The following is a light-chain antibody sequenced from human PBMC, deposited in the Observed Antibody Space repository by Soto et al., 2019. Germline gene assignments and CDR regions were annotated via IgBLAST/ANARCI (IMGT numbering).Light chain of an antibody. V-gene: IGKV3-20*01. CDR2: GAS. J-gene: IGKJ1*01. Sequence: ETVLTQSPGTLSLSPGERAILSCRASQSVSSTYLAWYQQKPGQAPRLLIYGASSRATGIPDRFSGSGSGTEFTLTISSLQSEDFAVYYCQQYNNWPRTFGQGTKVDIK. CDR1: QSVSSTY. CDR3: QQYNNWPRT.